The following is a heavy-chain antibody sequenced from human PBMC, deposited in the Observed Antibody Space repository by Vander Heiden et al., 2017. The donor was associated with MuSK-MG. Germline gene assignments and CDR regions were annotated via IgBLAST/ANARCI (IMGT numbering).Heavy chain of an antibody. CDR2: INEDGSET. J-gene: IGHJ4*02. CDR1: GFTFNSYW. Sequence: ELRLLESGGGLVQPGGSLRFSYVASGFTFNSYWVTWVRQAPGKGLEWVANINEDGSETYYVDSVKGRFTISRDNAKNSMSLQMNSLRAEDTAVYYPMSGSGLWGQGTLVTVSS. D-gene: IGHD7-27*01. CDR3: MSGSGL. V-gene: IGHV3-7*01.